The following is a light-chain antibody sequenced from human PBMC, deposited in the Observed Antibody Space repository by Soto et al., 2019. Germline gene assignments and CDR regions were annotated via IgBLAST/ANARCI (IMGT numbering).Light chain of an antibody. Sequence: DIQMTQAPSTRSASVGDRVTMTCRASQSISSWLAWYQQKPGQAPKFLIYDASSLERGVPSRFSGSGSGTEFTLTISSLQPDDFATYYCQQYNSYSPYTFGQGTKLEIK. V-gene: IGKV1-5*01. CDR1: QSISSW. J-gene: IGKJ2*01. CDR3: QQYNSYSPYT. CDR2: DAS.